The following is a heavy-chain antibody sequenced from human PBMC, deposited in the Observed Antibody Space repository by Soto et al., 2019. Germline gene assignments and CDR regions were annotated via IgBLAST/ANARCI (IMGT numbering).Heavy chain of an antibody. CDR1: GGTFSSYA. Sequence: SVKVSCKASGGTFSSYAISWARQAPGQGLEWMGGIIPIFGTANYAQKFQGRVTITADKSTSTAYMELSSLRSEDTAVYYCARVRNYYDSSGYYYVGGYFDYWGQGTLVTVSS. V-gene: IGHV1-69*06. D-gene: IGHD3-22*01. J-gene: IGHJ4*02. CDR3: ARVRNYYDSSGYYYVGGYFDY. CDR2: IIPIFGTA.